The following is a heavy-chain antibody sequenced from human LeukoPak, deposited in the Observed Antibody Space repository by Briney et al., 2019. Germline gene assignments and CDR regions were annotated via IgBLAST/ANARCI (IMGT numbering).Heavy chain of an antibody. V-gene: IGHV3-30*04. Sequence: GGSLRLSCAASGFTFSSYAMHWVRQAPGKGLEWVAVISYDGSNKYYADSVKGRFTISRDNSKNTLYLQMNSLRAEDTAVYYCAKGRHSGSGGYRRASDYWGQGTLVTVSS. CDR1: GFTFSSYA. CDR3: AKGRHSGSGGYRRASDY. CDR2: ISYDGSNK. D-gene: IGHD1-26*01. J-gene: IGHJ4*02.